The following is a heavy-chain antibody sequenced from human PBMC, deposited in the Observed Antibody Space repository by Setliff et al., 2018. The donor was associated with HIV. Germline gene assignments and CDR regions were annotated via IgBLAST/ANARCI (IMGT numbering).Heavy chain of an antibody. CDR2: IIPIFGNT. V-gene: IGHV1-8*02. J-gene: IGHJ4*02. Sequence: ASVKVSCKASGGTFSSYTFSWVRQAPGQGLEWMGGIIPIFGNTGYAQKFQGRVTMTRNTYISTAYMDLSSLRSEDTAVYYCARGKVLRGNILYYWGQGTLVTVSS. D-gene: IGHD2-8*01. CDR1: GGTFSSYT. CDR3: ARGKVLRGNILYY.